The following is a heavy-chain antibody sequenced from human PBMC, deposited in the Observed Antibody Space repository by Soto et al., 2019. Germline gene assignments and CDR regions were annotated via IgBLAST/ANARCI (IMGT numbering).Heavy chain of an antibody. Sequence: PSQTLSLTCAISVDSVSSNSAAWNWIRQSPSRGLEWLGRTYYRSKWYNDYAVSVKSRITINPDTSKNQFSLQLNSVTPEDTAVYYCARDERLIAVAGMYGMDVWGQGTTVTVSS. V-gene: IGHV6-1*01. CDR1: VDSVSSNSAA. J-gene: IGHJ6*02. CDR3: ARDERLIAVAGMYGMDV. D-gene: IGHD6-19*01. CDR2: TYYRSKWYN.